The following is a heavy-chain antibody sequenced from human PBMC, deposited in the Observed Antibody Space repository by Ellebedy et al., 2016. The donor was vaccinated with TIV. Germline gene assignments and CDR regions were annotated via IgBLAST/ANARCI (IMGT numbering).Heavy chain of an antibody. D-gene: IGHD3-10*01. Sequence: GESLKISXVASGFTFRSHGIYWVRQAPGTGLEWVAVISSDGSNKYYADSVKGRFTISRDNSKNTLYLQMNSLRTDDMAVYYCARGGSSGSSDYWGQGTLVTVSS. CDR2: ISSDGSNK. CDR3: ARGGSSGSSDY. J-gene: IGHJ4*02. CDR1: GFTFRSHG. V-gene: IGHV3-30*03.